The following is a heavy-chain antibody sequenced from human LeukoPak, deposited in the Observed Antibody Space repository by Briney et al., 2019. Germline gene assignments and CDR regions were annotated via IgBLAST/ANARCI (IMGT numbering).Heavy chain of an antibody. V-gene: IGHV4-4*07. Sequence: PSETLSLTCTVSGGSISSYYWSWIRQPAGKGLEWIGRIYTSGSTNYNPSLKSRVTMSVDTSKNQFSLKLSSVTAADTAVYYCATSAFIAAAGSYYFDYWGQGTLVTVSS. J-gene: IGHJ4*02. CDR1: GGSISSYY. D-gene: IGHD6-13*01. CDR3: ATSAFIAAAGSYYFDY. CDR2: IYTSGST.